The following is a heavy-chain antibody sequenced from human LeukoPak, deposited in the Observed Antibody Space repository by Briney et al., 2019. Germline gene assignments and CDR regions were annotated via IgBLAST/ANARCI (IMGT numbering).Heavy chain of an antibody. Sequence: ASVKVSCKASGYTFTSYYMHWVRQAPGQGLEWMGIINPSGGSTSYAQKFQDRLTMTRDTSTSTVYMELSSLRSEDTAVYYCARPTGVGATFDYWGQGTLVIVSS. CDR3: ARPTGVGATFDY. CDR1: GYTFTSYY. D-gene: IGHD1-26*01. V-gene: IGHV1-46*01. J-gene: IGHJ4*02. CDR2: INPSGGST.